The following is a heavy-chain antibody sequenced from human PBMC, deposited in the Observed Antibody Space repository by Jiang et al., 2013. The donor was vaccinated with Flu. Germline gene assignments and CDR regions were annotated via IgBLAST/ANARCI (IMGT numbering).Heavy chain of an antibody. CDR2: INPNSGGT. CDR1: GYTFTGYY. Sequence: SGAEVKKPGASVKVSCKASGYTFTGYYMHWVRQAPGQGLEWMGWINPNSGGTNYAQKFQGWVTMTRDTSISTAYMELSRLRSDDTAVYYCARGQGATTLPYTYNWFDPWGQGTLVTVSS. CDR3: ARGQGATTLPYTYNWFDP. V-gene: IGHV1-2*04. J-gene: IGHJ5*02. D-gene: IGHD5-12*01.